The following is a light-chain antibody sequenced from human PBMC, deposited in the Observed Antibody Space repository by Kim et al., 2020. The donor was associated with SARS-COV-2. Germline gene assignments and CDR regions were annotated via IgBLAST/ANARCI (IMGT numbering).Light chain of an antibody. CDR2: GTS. J-gene: IGKJ2*01. Sequence: EIVLTQSPGTLSLSPGDRATLSCRASQSVASNHLAWFQQKPGQAPRLLIYGTSSRAPAIPDRFSSSGSGTGFTLTISRLEPEDFAIYYCPQYDWPPYTFGQGTKLEV. V-gene: IGKV3-20*01. CDR3: PQYDWPPYT. CDR1: QSVASNH.